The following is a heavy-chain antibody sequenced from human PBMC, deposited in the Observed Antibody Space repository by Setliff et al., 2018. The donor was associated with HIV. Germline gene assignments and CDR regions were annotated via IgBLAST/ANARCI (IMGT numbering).Heavy chain of an antibody. CDR3: ARVRSYGSAYDAFDV. V-gene: IGHV4-4*08. CDR1: GGSIGGYY. J-gene: IGHJ3*01. Sequence: SETLFLTCTVSGGSIGGYYWSWIRQPPGTGLEWLGCIYSGGSTNYNPSLESRVTISLDTSKNQFSLRLTSVTAADTAVYYCARVRSYGSAYDAFDVWGPGSMVTVSS. CDR2: IYSGGST. D-gene: IGHD3-10*01.